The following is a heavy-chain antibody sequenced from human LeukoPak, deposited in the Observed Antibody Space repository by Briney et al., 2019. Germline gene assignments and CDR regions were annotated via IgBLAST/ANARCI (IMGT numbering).Heavy chain of an antibody. CDR1: GFTFSSYG. CDR3: ARDRGITMVRGLLY. D-gene: IGHD3-10*01. J-gene: IGHJ4*02. V-gene: IGHV3-33*01. Sequence: GGSLRLSCAASGFTFSSYGMHWVRQAPGKGLEWVAVIWYDGSNKYYADSVKGRFTISRDNSKNTLYLQMNSLGAEDTAVYYCARDRGITMVRGLLYWGQGTLVTVSS. CDR2: IWYDGSNK.